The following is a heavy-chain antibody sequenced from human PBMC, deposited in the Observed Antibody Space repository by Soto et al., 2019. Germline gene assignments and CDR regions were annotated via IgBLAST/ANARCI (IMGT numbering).Heavy chain of an antibody. CDR2: ISAYNGNT. J-gene: IGHJ4*02. CDR1: GYTFTSYG. V-gene: IGHV1-18*01. CDR3: AKDSPPPRE. Sequence: QVQLVQSGAEVKKPGASVKVSCKASGYTFTSYGISWVRQAPGQGLEWMGWISAYNGNTNYAQKLQGRDTMTTDTPTSTDYMELRSRRVDDTAVDSWAKDSPPPREWGQGTLVTVSS.